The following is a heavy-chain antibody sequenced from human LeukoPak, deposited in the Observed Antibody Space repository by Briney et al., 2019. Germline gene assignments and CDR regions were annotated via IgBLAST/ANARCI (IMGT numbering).Heavy chain of an antibody. CDR3: ARDIVGGSYHKNLDY. CDR2: ISAYNGNT. D-gene: IGHD1-26*01. CDR1: GYTFTSYG. V-gene: IGHV1-18*01. J-gene: IGHJ4*02. Sequence: ASVKVSCKASGYTFTSYGISWVRQAPGQGLEWMGWISAYNGNTNYAQKLQGRVTMTTDTSTSTAYMELRSLRSDDTAVYYCARDIVGGSYHKNLDYWGQGTLVTVSS.